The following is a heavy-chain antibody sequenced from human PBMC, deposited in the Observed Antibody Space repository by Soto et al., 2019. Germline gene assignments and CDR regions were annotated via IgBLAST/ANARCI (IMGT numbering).Heavy chain of an antibody. CDR3: AKDRSSWYTRYFDY. CDR1: GFNFSSYA. Sequence: EVQVLESGGGLVQPGGSLRLSCAASGFNFSSYAMSWVRQAPGKGLEWVSAISGSGGTTYYADSMKGQFTISRDNSKNTLYLQMNSLRAEDTAVYYCAKDRSSWYTRYFDYWGQGTLVTVSS. D-gene: IGHD6-13*01. J-gene: IGHJ4*02. CDR2: ISGSGGTT. V-gene: IGHV3-23*01.